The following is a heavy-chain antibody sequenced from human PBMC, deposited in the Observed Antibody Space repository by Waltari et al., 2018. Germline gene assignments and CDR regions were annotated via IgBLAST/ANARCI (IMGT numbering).Heavy chain of an antibody. CDR2: IKQDGSEK. V-gene: IGHV3-7*01. J-gene: IGHJ4*02. CDR1: GFMFGAYW. CDR3: VRDFDY. Sequence: EVQLVESGGDLVQPGGSLRLSCNASGFMFGAYWLSWVRQAPGKGLEWLAKIKQDGSEKFYVDSVKGRFTISRDNGKNSLYLQMNSLRVEDTAVYYCVRDFDYWGQGTQVSVSS.